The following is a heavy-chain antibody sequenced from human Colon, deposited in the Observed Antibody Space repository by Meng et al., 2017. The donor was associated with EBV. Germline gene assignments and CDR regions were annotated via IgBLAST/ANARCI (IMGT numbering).Heavy chain of an antibody. Sequence: VQLQEAGPGLLGPSGTLSLTCAVSGASISSNNWWSWVRQPPGKGLEWIGEIYHGGNTNYNPSLKSRVTISVDRSNDQFSLSLSSVTAADTAVYYCARGNAYNAPSFDYWGQGTLVTVSS. CDR1: GASISSNNW. CDR2: IYHGGNT. J-gene: IGHJ4*02. D-gene: IGHD5-24*01. V-gene: IGHV4-4*02. CDR3: ARGNAYNAPSFDY.